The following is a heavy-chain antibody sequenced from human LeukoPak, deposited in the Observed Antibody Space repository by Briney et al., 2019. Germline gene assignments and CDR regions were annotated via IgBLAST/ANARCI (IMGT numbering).Heavy chain of an antibody. V-gene: IGHV4-39*01. D-gene: IGHD2-2*01. Sequence: SETLSLTCTVSGGSISSYYWGWIRQPPGKGLEWIGSIYYSGSTYYNPSLKSRVTISVDTSKNQFSLKLSSVTAADTAVYYCARYCSSTSCSLFDYWGQGTLVTVSS. CDR3: ARYCSSTSCSLFDY. J-gene: IGHJ4*02. CDR1: GGSISSYY. CDR2: IYYSGST.